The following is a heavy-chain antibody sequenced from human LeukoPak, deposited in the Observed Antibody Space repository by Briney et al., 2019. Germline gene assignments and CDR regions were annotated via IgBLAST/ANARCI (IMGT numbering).Heavy chain of an antibody. V-gene: IGHV3-64*01. CDR2: ISSNGGST. Sequence: GGSLRLSCAASGFTFSSYAMSWVRQAPGKGLEYVSAISSNGGSTYYANSVKGRFTISRDNSKNTLYLQMGSLRAEDMAVYYCARDGVSGSYYYYYYYMDVWGKGTTVTVSS. CDR3: ARDGVSGSYYYYYYYMDV. CDR1: GFTFSSYA. J-gene: IGHJ6*03. D-gene: IGHD1-26*01.